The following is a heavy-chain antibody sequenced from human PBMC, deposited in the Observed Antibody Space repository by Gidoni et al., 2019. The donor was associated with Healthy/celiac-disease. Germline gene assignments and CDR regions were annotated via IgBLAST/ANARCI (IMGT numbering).Heavy chain of an antibody. V-gene: IGHV3-21*01. Sequence: EVQLVESGGGLVKPGGSLRLSCAASGFTFSSYSMNWVRQAPGKGLEWVSSISSSSSYIYYADSVKGRFTISRDNAKNSLYLQMNSLRAEDTAVYYCARGGAALLGIAAAGREMYYFDYWGQGTLVTVSS. CDR1: GFTFSSYS. J-gene: IGHJ4*02. CDR3: ARGGAALLGIAAAGREMYYFDY. D-gene: IGHD6-13*01. CDR2: ISSSSSYI.